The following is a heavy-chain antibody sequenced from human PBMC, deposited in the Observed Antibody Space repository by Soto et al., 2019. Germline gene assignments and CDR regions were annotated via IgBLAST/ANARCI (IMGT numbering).Heavy chain of an antibody. CDR3: ARVGGVAARTFDY. CDR2: IYYSGST. V-gene: IGHV4-59*01. Sequence: SETLSLTCTVSGGSINDFYWSWIRQPPGKGLEWIGYIYYSGSTDYNPSLKGRVTISVDTSKNQFSLKLRSVTAADTAVYYCARVGGVAARTFDYWGQGTRVTVS. D-gene: IGHD6-6*01. J-gene: IGHJ4*02. CDR1: GGSINDFY.